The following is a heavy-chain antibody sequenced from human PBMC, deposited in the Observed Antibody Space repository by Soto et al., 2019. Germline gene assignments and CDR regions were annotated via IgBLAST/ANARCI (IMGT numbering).Heavy chain of an antibody. Sequence: PGESLKISCQASGYSFTTYWIAWVRQTPGRGLEWMGIIYPGDSEIKYSPSFDGQVTFSVDKSTSTAYLQWIGLKTSDTGMYFCERSPAANSLAHFDFWGKGPLVTVT. CDR3: ERSPAANSLAHFDF. CDR1: GYSFTTYW. J-gene: IGHJ4*02. V-gene: IGHV5-51*01. CDR2: IYPGDSEI. D-gene: IGHD6-13*01.